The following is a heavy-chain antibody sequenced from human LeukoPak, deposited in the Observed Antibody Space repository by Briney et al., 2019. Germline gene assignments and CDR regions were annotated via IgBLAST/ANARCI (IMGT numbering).Heavy chain of an antibody. CDR1: GYTFTGYY. J-gene: IGHJ4*02. Sequence: ASVKVSCKASGYTFTGYYMHWVRQAPGQGLEWMGRINPNSGGTNYAQKFQGRVAMTRDTSISTAYMELSRLRSDDTAVYYCARSRYTAMVSFDYWGQGTLVTVSS. D-gene: IGHD5-18*01. V-gene: IGHV1-2*06. CDR3: ARSRYTAMVSFDY. CDR2: INPNSGGT.